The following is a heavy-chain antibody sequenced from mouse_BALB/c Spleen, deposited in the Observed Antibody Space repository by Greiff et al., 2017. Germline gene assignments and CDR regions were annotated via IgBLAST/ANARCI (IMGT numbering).Heavy chain of an antibody. D-gene: IGHD1-2*01. CDR1: GYTFTSYW. J-gene: IGHJ4*01. Sequence: QVQLQQPGAELVKPGASVKMSCKASGYTFTSYWMHWVKQRPGQGLEWIGVIDPSDSYTSYNQKFKGKATLTVDTSSSTAYMQLSSLTSEDSAVYYCHYYGYFYAMDYWGQGTSVTVSS. CDR3: HYYGYFYAMDY. V-gene: IGHV1S127*01. CDR2: IDPSDSYT.